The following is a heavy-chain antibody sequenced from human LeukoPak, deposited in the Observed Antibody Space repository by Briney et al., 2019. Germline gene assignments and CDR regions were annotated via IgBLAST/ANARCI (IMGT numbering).Heavy chain of an antibody. J-gene: IGHJ4*02. CDR2: ISPTGSTT. CDR3: ARGPNSNWSGLDF. Sequence: GGSLRLSCTASGFSFSGHWMHWARQLLGKGLVWVSRISPTGSTTSYADSVKGRFTASRDNAKNTLYLQVNNLRAEDTAVYYCARGPNSNWSGLDFWGQGTLLTVSS. CDR1: GFSFSGHW. D-gene: IGHD6-6*01. V-gene: IGHV3-74*01.